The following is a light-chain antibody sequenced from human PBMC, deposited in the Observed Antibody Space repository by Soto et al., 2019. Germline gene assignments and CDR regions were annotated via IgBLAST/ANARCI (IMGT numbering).Light chain of an antibody. J-gene: IGKJ1*01. CDR2: GAS. CDR1: QTVSSSY. Sequence: EIVLTQSPGTLSLSPGERATLSCRASQTVSSSYLAWYQQKPGQAPRLLIYGASHRATGIPDRFGGSGSGADFTLTISRLEPEDFAVYYCQQYGSSPRTFGQGTKVEI. V-gene: IGKV3-20*01. CDR3: QQYGSSPRT.